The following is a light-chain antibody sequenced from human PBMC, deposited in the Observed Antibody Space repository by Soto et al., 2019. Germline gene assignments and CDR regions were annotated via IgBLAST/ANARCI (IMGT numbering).Light chain of an antibody. V-gene: IGLV2-23*02. Sequence: QSALTQPASVSGSLGQSITISCTGTSSDIGGYKYVSWYQQHPGKAPKLMIFEVNKRPSGVSNRFSGSKSGNTASLTISGLKVEDEADYYCCSSGGSPTYVFGTGTKVTVL. CDR1: SSDIGGYKY. J-gene: IGLJ1*01. CDR2: EVN. CDR3: CSSGGSPTYV.